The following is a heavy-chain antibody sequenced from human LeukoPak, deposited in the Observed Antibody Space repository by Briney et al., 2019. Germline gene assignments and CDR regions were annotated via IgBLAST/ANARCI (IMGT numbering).Heavy chain of an antibody. D-gene: IGHD4-23*01. CDR1: GFTFSGNG. V-gene: IGHV3-33*01. J-gene: IGHJ4*02. CDR3: ARFYGDDSSGYFDY. Sequence: PGGSLRLSCVGSGFTFSGNGMHWVRQAPGKGLEWVAVIWNDGSKEYYADSVKGRLTISRENSKNTVYLQMNSLRAEDTAVYYCARFYGDDSSGYFDYWGQGTLVSVSS. CDR2: IWNDGSKE.